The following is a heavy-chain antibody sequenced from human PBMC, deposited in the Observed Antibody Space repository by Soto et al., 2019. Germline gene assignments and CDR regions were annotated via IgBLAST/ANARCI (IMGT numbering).Heavy chain of an antibody. CDR1: GFTFSDSA. J-gene: IGHJ4*02. D-gene: IGHD2-2*01. CDR3: TPDRVAGYCSRSSCYAF. CDR2: IRSKANSNTI. V-gene: IGHV3-73*02. Sequence: EVQLVESGGGLVQPGGSLKLSCAASGFTFSDSAIHWVRQASGKGLEWVGRIRSKANSNTIAYAASVKGRFIISRDDSKNTAYLQMNSLKTEDTAVYYCTPDRVAGYCSRSSCYAFWGQGTLVTVSS.